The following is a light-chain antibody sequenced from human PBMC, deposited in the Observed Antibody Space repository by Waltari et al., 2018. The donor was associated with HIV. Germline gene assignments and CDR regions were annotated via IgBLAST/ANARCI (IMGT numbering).Light chain of an antibody. CDR3: LLYCPGAQLV. Sequence: QTVVTQEPSLTVSPGGTVTLTCASSTGAVTSGYYANWFQQKPGQPPRALIFSTTNRHSWAPARFSGSLLGAKAALTLSSVQPEDEAEYYCLLYCPGAQLVFGGGTNLTVL. CDR2: STT. V-gene: IGLV7-43*01. CDR1: TGAVTSGYY. J-gene: IGLJ2*01.